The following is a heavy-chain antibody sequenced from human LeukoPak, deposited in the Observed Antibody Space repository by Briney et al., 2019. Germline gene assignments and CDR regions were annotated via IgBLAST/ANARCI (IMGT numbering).Heavy chain of an antibody. Sequence: GGSLRLSCAASGFSFSNYAMSWVRQAPGKGLEWVSAIRGSGGSTYYADSVKGRFTISRDNSKNTLYLQMNSLTVEDTAVYYCAKGGVAASWTDYWGQGTRVTVSS. CDR2: IRGSGGST. D-gene: IGHD6-13*01. V-gene: IGHV3-23*01. CDR3: AKGGVAASWTDY. CDR1: GFSFSNYA. J-gene: IGHJ4*02.